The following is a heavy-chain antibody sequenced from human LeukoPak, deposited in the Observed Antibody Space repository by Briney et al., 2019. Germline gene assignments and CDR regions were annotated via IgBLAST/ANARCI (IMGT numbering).Heavy chain of an antibody. D-gene: IGHD4-23*01. CDR2: ISSSSSYI. V-gene: IGHV3-21*01. CDR3: ARETVVTPYFDY. CDR1: GFTFSSYS. J-gene: IGHJ4*02. Sequence: GSLRLSCAASGFTFSSYSMNWVRQAPGKGLEWVSSISSSSSYIYYADSVKGRFTISRDNAKNSLYLQMNSLRAEDTAVYYCARETVVTPYFDYWGQGTLVTVSS.